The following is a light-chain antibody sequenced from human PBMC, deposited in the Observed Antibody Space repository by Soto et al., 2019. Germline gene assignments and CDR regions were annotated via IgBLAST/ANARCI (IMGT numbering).Light chain of an antibody. CDR1: HSLSKTY. V-gene: IGKV3-20*01. CDR2: VAS. CDR3: PQYVSPPWT. Sequence: ELVLTQTPGTLSLSPGERATLSCRASHSLSKTYLAWYQTKPGQAPRPLSAVASSRATGTPATFSGSGFGTDLTLTISRLEPEDFEVDYWPQYVSPPWTFGQGTKVEIK. J-gene: IGKJ1*01.